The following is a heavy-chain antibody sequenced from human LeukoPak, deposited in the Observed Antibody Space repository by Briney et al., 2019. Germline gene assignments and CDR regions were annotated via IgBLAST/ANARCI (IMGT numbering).Heavy chain of an antibody. CDR1: GFTFSSYS. Sequence: MPGGSLRLSCAASGFTFSSYSMNWVRQAPGKGLGWVSSISSSSSYIYYADSVKGRFTMSRDNAKNSLYLQMNSLRAEDTAVYYCARDWGYCSSTSCHANPDYFDPSFDYWGQGTLVTVSS. CDR2: ISSSSSYI. D-gene: IGHD2-2*01. V-gene: IGHV3-21*01. J-gene: IGHJ4*02. CDR3: ARDWGYCSSTSCHANPDYFDPSFDY.